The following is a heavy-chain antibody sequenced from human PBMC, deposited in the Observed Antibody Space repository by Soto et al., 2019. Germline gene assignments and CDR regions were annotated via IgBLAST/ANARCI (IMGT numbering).Heavy chain of an antibody. J-gene: IGHJ5*02. D-gene: IGHD2-15*01. CDR3: ARRSATPANWFDP. V-gene: IGHV4-39*01. Sequence: SETLSLTCTVSGCSISSSSYYWGWIRQPPGKGLEWIGSIYYSGSTYYNPSLKSRVTISVDTSNNQFSLKLSSVTAADTAVYYCARRSATPANWFDPWGQGTLVTVS. CDR2: IYYSGST. CDR1: GCSISSSSYY.